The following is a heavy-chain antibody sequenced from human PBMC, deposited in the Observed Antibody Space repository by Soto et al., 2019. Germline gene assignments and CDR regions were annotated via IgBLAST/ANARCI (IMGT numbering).Heavy chain of an antibody. Sequence: VQLVESGGGVVQPGRSLRLSCAASGFTFSDYAMHWVRQAPGKGLEWVAVVSHDVRNTHYADSVKGRFTISRDSSKNTVSLEMTSLNSEDTAVYYCAKGGRQWLVTSDFNYWGQGALVTVSS. CDR3: AKGGRQWLVTSDFNY. J-gene: IGHJ4*02. CDR1: GFTFSDYA. CDR2: VSHDVRNT. V-gene: IGHV3-30*18. D-gene: IGHD6-19*01.